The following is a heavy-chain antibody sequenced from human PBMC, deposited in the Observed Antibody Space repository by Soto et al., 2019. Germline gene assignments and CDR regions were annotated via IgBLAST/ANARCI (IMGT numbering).Heavy chain of an antibody. CDR1: GGSISSSSYY. CDR3: ARVLLWFGELLPDVFDI. D-gene: IGHD3-10*01. CDR2: INHSGST. V-gene: IGHV4-39*07. Sequence: PSETLSLTCTVSGGSISSSSYYWSWIRQPPGKGLEWIGEINHSGSTNYNPSLKSRVTISVDTSKNQFSLKLSSVTAADTAVYYCARVLLWFGELLPDVFDIWGQGTMVTVSS. J-gene: IGHJ3*02.